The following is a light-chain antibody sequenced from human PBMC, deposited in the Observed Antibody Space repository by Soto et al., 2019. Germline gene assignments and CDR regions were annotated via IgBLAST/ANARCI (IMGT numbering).Light chain of an antibody. V-gene: IGKV3-11*01. CDR3: QQPSNSLIT. CDR2: DAS. J-gene: IGKJ5*01. CDR1: QSVSSY. Sequence: IEFTRSPASRDLTPGERATLSCRASQSVSSYLAWYQQKPGQAPRFLVYDASNRATGIPARFSGSGSGTDFSVTIISLEPEDFAVFSCQQPSNSLITIGQGTRLEI.